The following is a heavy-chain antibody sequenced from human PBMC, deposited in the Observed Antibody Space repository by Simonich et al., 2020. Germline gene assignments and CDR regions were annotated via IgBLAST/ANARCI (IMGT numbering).Heavy chain of an antibody. D-gene: IGHD1-26*01. CDR2: MRGSGGST. CDR1: GFTFSSYA. J-gene: IGHJ5*02. Sequence: EVQLLESGGGLVQPGGSLRLSCAASGFTFSSYAMSWVRQAQVKGRDWVSAMRGSGGSTYYADSVKCRFTISRDNSKNTLYLQMNSLRAEDTAVYYCAKDSSLVGATDWFDPWGQGTLVTVSS. V-gene: IGHV3-23*01. CDR3: AKDSSLVGATDWFDP.